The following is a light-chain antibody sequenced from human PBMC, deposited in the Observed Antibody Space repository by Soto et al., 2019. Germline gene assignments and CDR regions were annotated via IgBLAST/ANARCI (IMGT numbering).Light chain of an antibody. CDR1: ESISNN. J-gene: IGKJ1*01. CDR2: GAA. V-gene: IGKV3-15*01. Sequence: EIVMTQSPATLSVSPGERATLSCRAGESISNNLAWYQQKPGQAPRLLIYGAATRAAGIPARFSGRGSGTEFTLTISSLQSEDFAVYYCQQYNDRPRTFGQGTKVEIK. CDR3: QQYNDRPRT.